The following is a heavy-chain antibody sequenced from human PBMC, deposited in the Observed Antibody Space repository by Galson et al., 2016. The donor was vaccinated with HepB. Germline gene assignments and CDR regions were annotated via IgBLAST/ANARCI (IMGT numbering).Heavy chain of an antibody. CDR3: AKGYGVDA. CDR1: GFTFSSYA. CDR2: VRGSNTGSSGRI. V-gene: IGHV3-23*01. J-gene: IGHJ6*02. Sequence: SLRLSCAASGFTFSSYAMSWVRQAPGKGLEWVSVVRGSNTGSSGRISYAESVKGRFTISRDNSKDTLYLQMNSLRDEDTAVYYCAKGYGVDAWGQGTTVTVSS.